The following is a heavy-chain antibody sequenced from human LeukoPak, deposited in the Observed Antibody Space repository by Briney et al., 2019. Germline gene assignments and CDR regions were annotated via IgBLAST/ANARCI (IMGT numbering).Heavy chain of an antibody. CDR3: ARRLTQYDCYDP. CDR1: GDSVSSNSVT. V-gene: IGHV6-1*01. J-gene: IGHJ5*02. D-gene: IGHD2-2*01. CDR2: TYYRSTWYN. Sequence: SQTLSLTCAISGDSVSSNSVTWNWIRQSPSRGLEWLGRTYYRSTWYNDYAVSVRGRITVNPDTSKNQFSLHLNSVTPEDTAVYYCARRLTQYDCYDPWGQGILVTVSS.